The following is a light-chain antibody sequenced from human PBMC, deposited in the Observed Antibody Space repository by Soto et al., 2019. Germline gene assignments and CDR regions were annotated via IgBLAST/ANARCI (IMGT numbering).Light chain of an antibody. CDR1: QSVRSN. CDR3: QQYNNWPPIT. J-gene: IGKJ5*01. CDR2: GAS. Sequence: EVVMTQSPATLSVSPGDRAPLXCQASQSVRSNLAWYQQKPGQSPRLLIYGASTRATGIPARFSGSGSGTEFTLTISSLQSEDFAVYYCQQYNNWPPITFGQGTRLEIK. V-gene: IGKV3-15*01.